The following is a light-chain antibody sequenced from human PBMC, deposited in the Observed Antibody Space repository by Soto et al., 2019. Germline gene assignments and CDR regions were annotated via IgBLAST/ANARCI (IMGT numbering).Light chain of an antibody. J-gene: IGKJ5*01. CDR2: AAS. CDR1: QGISSD. CDR3: LQFNSYPFT. V-gene: IGKV1-9*01. Sequence: DIQLTQSPSFLSASIGDRVTITCRASQGISSDLAWYQQKPGKAPILLIYAASSSQSGVPSRFSGSGSGTEFTLTISSLQPEDFATYYCLQFNSYPFTFGQGTRLEIK.